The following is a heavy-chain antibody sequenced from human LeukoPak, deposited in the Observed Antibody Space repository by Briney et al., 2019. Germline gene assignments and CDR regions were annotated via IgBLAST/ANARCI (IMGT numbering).Heavy chain of an antibody. Sequence: SETLSLTCTVSGGSISSSSYYWGWIRQPPGKGLEWIGSIYCSGSTYYNPSLKSRVTISVDTFKNQFSLKLSSVTAADTAVYYCARGNRGYYDILTGYARSRYWFDPWGQGTLVTVSS. CDR2: IYCSGST. CDR3: ARGNRGYYDILTGYARSRYWFDP. J-gene: IGHJ5*02. CDR1: GGSISSSSYY. V-gene: IGHV4-39*07. D-gene: IGHD3-9*01.